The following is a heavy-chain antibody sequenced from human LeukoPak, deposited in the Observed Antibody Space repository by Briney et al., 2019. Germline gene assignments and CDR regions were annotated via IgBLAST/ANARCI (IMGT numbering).Heavy chain of an antibody. CDR2: TSSSSSYI. J-gene: IGHJ1*01. V-gene: IGHV3-21*01. CDR1: GFSFSSYT. D-gene: IGHD6-13*01. CDR3: ARDPLRQQPEYFQH. Sequence: PGGSLRLSCAASGFSFSSYTMNWVRQAPGKGLEWVSSTSSSSSYIFFADSVKGRFTISRDNAKNSLYLQMNSLRAEDTAVYYCARDPLRQQPEYFQHWGQGTLVTVSS.